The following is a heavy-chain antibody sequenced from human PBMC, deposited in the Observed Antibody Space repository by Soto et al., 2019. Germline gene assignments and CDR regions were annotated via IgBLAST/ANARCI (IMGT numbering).Heavy chain of an antibody. CDR2: IYTDDNI. D-gene: IGHD2-21*01. J-gene: IGHJ6*02. Sequence: EVQLVESGGGLVQPGGSRRLSCAASGFTVSGNYVTWVRQAPGKGLEWVSVIYTDDNIYYADSVTGRFTISRDNSKNTFYLQMNRLRVEDTAVYYCATELIAKYGMDVWGQGTTVTVSS. V-gene: IGHV3-53*01. CDR1: GFTVSGNY. CDR3: ATELIAKYGMDV.